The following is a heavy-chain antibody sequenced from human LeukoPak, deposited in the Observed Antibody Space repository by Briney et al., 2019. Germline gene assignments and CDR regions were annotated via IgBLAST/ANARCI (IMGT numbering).Heavy chain of an antibody. D-gene: IGHD3-16*01. V-gene: IGHV1-8*01. Sequence: GASVKVSCKASGYTFTSYDINWVRQATGQGLEWMGWMNPNSGNTGYAQKFQGRVTMTRNTSISTAYMELSSLRSEDTAVYYCAGARATFGGVIDYWGQGTLVTVSS. CDR3: AGARATFGGVIDY. CDR2: MNPNSGNT. J-gene: IGHJ4*02. CDR1: GYTFTSYD.